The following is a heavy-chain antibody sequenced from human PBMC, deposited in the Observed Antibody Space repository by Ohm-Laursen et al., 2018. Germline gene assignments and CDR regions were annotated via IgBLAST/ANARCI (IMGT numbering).Heavy chain of an antibody. V-gene: IGHV3-74*01. CDR2: INSDGSST. CDR1: GFTFSSYW. CDR3: ASRSPALDY. Sequence: SLRLSCTASGFTFSSYWMHWVRQAPGKGLVWVSRINSDGSSTSYADSVKGRFTISRDNTKNTLYLQMNSLRAEDTALYYCASRSPALDYWGQGTPVTVSS. J-gene: IGHJ4*02. D-gene: IGHD2-2*01.